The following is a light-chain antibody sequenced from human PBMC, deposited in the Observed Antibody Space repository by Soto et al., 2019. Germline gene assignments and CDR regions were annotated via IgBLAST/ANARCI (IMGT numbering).Light chain of an antibody. CDR3: QQYGSSLIT. CDR1: QSVSSSY. V-gene: IGKV3-20*01. Sequence: EIVLTQSPGTLSLSPGERATLSCRASQSVSSSYLAWYQQKPGQAPRLLIYGASSRATGIPDGFSGSGSGTDFTLTISRLEPEDFAVYYCQQYGSSLITFGQGTRLEN. J-gene: IGKJ5*01. CDR2: GAS.